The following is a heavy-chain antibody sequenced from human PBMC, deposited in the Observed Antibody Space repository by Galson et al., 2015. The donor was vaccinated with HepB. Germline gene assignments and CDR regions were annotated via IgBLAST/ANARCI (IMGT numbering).Heavy chain of an antibody. CDR3: ASLMGVREDYFDY. CDR2: ISYDGSNK. D-gene: IGHD3-10*01. Sequence: SLRLSCAASGFTFSSYAMHWVRQAPGKGLEWVAVISYDGSNKYYADSVKGRFTISRDNSKNTLYLQMNSLRAEDTAVYYCASLMGVREDYFDYWGQGTLVTVSS. J-gene: IGHJ4*02. CDR1: GFTFSSYA. V-gene: IGHV3-30*04.